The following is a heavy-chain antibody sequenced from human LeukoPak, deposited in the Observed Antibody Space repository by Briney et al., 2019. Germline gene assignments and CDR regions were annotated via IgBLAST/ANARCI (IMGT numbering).Heavy chain of an antibody. V-gene: IGHV3-30*18. J-gene: IGHJ5*02. CDR1: EFTFNNYG. Sequence: PGGPLRLSCSASEFTFNNYGMHWVRQAPGKGLEWVALISKDGSNEYYADSVKGRFTISRDNSKNTLDLQMNSLRAEDTAVYYCAKAGGTISNWFDPWGQGTLVTVSS. CDR3: AKAGGTISNWFDP. D-gene: IGHD2-2*01. CDR2: ISKDGSNE.